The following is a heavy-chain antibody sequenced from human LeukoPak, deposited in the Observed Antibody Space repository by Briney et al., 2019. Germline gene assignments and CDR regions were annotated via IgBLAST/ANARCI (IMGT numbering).Heavy chain of an antibody. CDR2: IHYSGST. CDR1: GGSINSYY. J-gene: IGHJ4*02. V-gene: IGHV4-59*01. CDR3: ARRVHSSSWSSYFDY. D-gene: IGHD6-13*01. Sequence: SETLSLTCTISGGSINSYYWSWIRQPPGRGLEWIGSIHYSGSTSYNTSLRSRVTISVDKSKNQFFLKLSSVTATDTAVYYCARRVHSSSWSSYFDYWGQETLVTVPS.